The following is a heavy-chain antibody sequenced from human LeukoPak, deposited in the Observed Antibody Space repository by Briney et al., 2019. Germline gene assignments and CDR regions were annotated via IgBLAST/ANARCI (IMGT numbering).Heavy chain of an antibody. J-gene: IGHJ5*01. V-gene: IGHV3-53*01. CDR3: ANWDGSYSSGWYDF. CDR2: IYSGGST. D-gene: IGHD6-19*01. CDR1: GFTVSSNY. Sequence: GGSLRLSCAASGFTVSSNYMSWVRQAPGKGLERVSVIYSGGSTYYADSVKGRFTISRDNSKNTLYLQMNSLRAEDTAIYYCANWDGSYSSGWYDFWGQGTLVTVSS.